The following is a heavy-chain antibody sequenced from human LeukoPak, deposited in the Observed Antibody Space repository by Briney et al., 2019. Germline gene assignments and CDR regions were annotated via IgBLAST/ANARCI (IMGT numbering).Heavy chain of an antibody. CDR1: GFTFSSYE. Sequence: PGGSLRLSCAASGFTFSSYEMNWVRQAPGKGLEWVSRISGSGGSTYYTDSVKGRFTISRDNSKNTLYLHMNSLRAEDTAVYYCAKDCAYGQHAFDYWGQGILVTVSS. V-gene: IGHV3-23*01. J-gene: IGHJ4*02. CDR2: ISGSGGST. D-gene: IGHD4-17*01. CDR3: AKDCAYGQHAFDY.